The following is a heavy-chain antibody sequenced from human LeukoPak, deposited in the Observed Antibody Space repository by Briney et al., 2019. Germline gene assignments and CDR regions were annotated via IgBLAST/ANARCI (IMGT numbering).Heavy chain of an antibody. Sequence: SETPSLTCSVSGGSMTGTTYYWAWIRQSPGKGLEWIGSVYYSGSTSYSPSLKSRVTISVDTSKNQFSLRLSSVTAADTAVYYCARNVSAGYFDYWGQGTLVTVSS. V-gene: IGHV4-39*01. J-gene: IGHJ4*02. CDR1: GGSMTGTTYY. D-gene: IGHD2-8*01. CDR3: ARNVSAGYFDY. CDR2: VYYSGST.